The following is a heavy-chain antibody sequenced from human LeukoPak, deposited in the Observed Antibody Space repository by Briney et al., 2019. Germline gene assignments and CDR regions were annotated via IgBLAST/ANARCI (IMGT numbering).Heavy chain of an antibody. CDR1: GFTFSNYN. V-gene: IGHV4-34*01. J-gene: IGHJ3*02. D-gene: IGHD3-3*01. Sequence: GSLRLSCAASGFTFSNYNMNWVRQPPGKGLEWIGEINHSGSTNYNPSLKSRVTISVDTSKNQFSLKLSSVTAADTAVYYCARQKTYYDFWSGYYPDAFDIWGQGTMVTVSS. CDR3: ARQKTYYDFWSGYYPDAFDI. CDR2: INHSGST.